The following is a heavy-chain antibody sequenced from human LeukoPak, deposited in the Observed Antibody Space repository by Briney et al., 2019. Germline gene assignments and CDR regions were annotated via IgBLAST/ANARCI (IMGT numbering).Heavy chain of an antibody. Sequence: PSETLSLTCTVSGGSISSSGYYWGWIRQPPGKGLEWIGSIYYSGSTYYNPSLKSRVTISVDTSKNQFSLKLSSVTAADTAVYYCARPLGFGELLDAFDIWGQGTMVTVSS. V-gene: IGHV4-39*01. CDR2: IYYSGST. D-gene: IGHD3-10*01. CDR3: ARPLGFGELLDAFDI. CDR1: GGSISSSGYY. J-gene: IGHJ3*02.